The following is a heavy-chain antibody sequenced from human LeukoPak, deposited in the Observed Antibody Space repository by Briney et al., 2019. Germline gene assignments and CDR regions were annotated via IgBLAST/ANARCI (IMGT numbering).Heavy chain of an antibody. CDR1: GGSISNNNW. J-gene: IGHJ4*02. Sequence: SGTLSLTCAVSGGSISNNNWWSLVRQPPGKGLEWIGEIFHSGGTNYSPSLRSRVTISVDKSKNQFSLKLNSVTAADTAVYYCARGGGTPTTVVTPLDYWGQGTLVTVSS. CDR2: IFHSGGT. V-gene: IGHV4-4*02. CDR3: ARGGGTPTTVVTPLDY. D-gene: IGHD4-23*01.